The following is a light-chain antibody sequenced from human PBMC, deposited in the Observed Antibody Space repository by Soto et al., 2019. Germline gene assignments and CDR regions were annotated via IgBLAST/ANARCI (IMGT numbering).Light chain of an antibody. CDR3: QSYDSRDV. Sequence: QSVLTQPPSVSGAPGQRVTISCTGSSSNIGAGYDVHWYQQLPGTAPKLLIYGNSNRPSGVPDRFSGSKPGTSASLAITGLQAEDEADYYCQSYDSRDVFGTGTKAPS. V-gene: IGLV1-40*01. CDR2: GNS. J-gene: IGLJ1*01. CDR1: SSNIGAGYD.